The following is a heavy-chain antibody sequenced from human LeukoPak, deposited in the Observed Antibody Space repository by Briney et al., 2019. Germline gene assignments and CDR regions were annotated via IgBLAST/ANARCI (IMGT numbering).Heavy chain of an antibody. D-gene: IGHD3-3*01. CDR3: ARGITIFGVVIIRMGYYFDY. Sequence: SETLSLTCAVYGGSFSGYYWSWIRQPPGKGLEWIGEINHSGSTNYNLSLKSRVTISVDTSKNQFSLKLSSVTAADTAVYYCARGITIFGVVIIRMGYYFDYWGQGTLVTVSS. V-gene: IGHV4-34*01. J-gene: IGHJ4*02. CDR1: GGSFSGYY. CDR2: INHSGST.